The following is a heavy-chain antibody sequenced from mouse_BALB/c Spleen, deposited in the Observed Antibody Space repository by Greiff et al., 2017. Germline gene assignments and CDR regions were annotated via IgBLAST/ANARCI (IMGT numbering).Heavy chain of an antibody. J-gene: IGHJ4*01. CDR2: ISSGGSYT. D-gene: IGHD2-1*01. Sequence: EVKLVESGGGLVKPGGSLKLSCAASGFTFSSYAMSWVRQSPEKRLEWVAEISSGGSYTYYPDTVTGRFTISRDNAKNTLYLEMSSLRSEDTAMYYCARDHGNRYAIDYWGQGTSVTVSS. CDR1: GFTFSSYA. CDR3: ARDHGNRYAIDY. V-gene: IGHV5-9-4*01.